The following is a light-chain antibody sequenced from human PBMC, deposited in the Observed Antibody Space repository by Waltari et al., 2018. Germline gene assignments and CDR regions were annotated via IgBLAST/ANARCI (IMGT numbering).Light chain of an antibody. CDR2: DAS. CDR3: QQYNDWPQT. Sequence: DIQMTQSPSTLSASVGDTVTITCRASQSVSSWLAWYQQKAGKAPTVLIYDASDLESGVPSRFSGSGSDTEFTLTISSLQSEDFAVYYCQQYNDWPQTFGQGTKLETK. J-gene: IGKJ2*01. V-gene: IGKV1-5*01. CDR1: QSVSSW.